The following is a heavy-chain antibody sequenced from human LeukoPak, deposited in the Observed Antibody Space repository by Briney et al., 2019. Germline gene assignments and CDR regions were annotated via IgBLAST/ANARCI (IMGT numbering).Heavy chain of an antibody. CDR3: AKVSREPGGYDY. CDR2: ISGGGGIT. J-gene: IGHJ4*02. D-gene: IGHD1-26*01. CDR1: GFTFSRYT. Sequence: GGSLRLSCAASGFTFSRYTMSWVRQAPGKGLEWVSAISGGGGITHYADSVKGRFTISRDNSKNTLFLQVNSLRAEDTAVYYCAKVSREPGGYDYWGQGTLVTVSS. V-gene: IGHV3-23*01.